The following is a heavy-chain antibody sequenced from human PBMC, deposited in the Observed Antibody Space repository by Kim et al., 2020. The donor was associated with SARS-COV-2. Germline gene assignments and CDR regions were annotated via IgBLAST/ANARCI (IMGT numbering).Heavy chain of an antibody. CDR3: ARTHSSGLTVHIDY. CDR2: IYPGDSDT. D-gene: IGHD6-19*01. Sequence: GESLKISCEGSGYTFTNYWIGWVRQMPGKRLEWMGIIYPGDSDTRYSPSFQGQVTISADKSIATAYLQWRSLKASDTAMYYCARTHSSGLTVHIDYWGQGTLVTVSS. CDR1: GYTFTNYW. J-gene: IGHJ4*02. V-gene: IGHV5-51*01.